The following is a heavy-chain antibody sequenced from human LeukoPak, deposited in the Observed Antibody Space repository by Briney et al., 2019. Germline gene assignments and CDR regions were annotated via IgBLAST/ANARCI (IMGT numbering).Heavy chain of an antibody. CDR2: ISYSDTYV. J-gene: IGHJ4*02. V-gene: IGHV3-21*04. Sequence: GGSLRLSCAASGFTFSSYSMNWVRQAPGKGLEWVSSISYSDTYVYYADSMKGRFTISRDNARNSLYLQMNSLRAEDTALYYCAKAQIVGYEGDYYFDYWGQGTLVTVSS. CDR3: AKAQIVGYEGDYYFDY. CDR1: GFTFSSYS. D-gene: IGHD2-15*01.